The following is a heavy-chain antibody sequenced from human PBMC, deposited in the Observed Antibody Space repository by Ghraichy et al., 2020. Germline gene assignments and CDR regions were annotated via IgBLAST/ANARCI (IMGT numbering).Heavy chain of an antibody. Sequence: SETLSLTCTVSGGSISSYYWSWIRQPPGKGLEWIGYIYYSGSTHYNPSLKRRVTISVDTSKNQFSLKLSSVTAADTAVYYCARGDYCDSSGYPYYFDYWGQGTLVTVSS. D-gene: IGHD3-22*01. J-gene: IGHJ4*02. V-gene: IGHV4-59*01. CDR3: ARGDYCDSSGYPYYFDY. CDR1: GGSISSYY. CDR2: IYYSGST.